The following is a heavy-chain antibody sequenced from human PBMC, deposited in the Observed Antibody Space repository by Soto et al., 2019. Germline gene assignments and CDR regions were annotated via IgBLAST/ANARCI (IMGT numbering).Heavy chain of an antibody. CDR2: ISQSGAT. Sequence: KTSETLSLTCAVYGGSFSGYYWSWIRQPPGKVLEWLGYISQSGATYYNPSLERRVTISMDTSKNAFSLNLSSVTADDTAVYYCARGIWNIEEMIYGFYFDPWGPGTLVTV. J-gene: IGHJ5*02. V-gene: IGHV4-34*01. D-gene: IGHD2-8*01. CDR1: GGSFSGYY. CDR3: ARGIWNIEEMIYGFYFDP.